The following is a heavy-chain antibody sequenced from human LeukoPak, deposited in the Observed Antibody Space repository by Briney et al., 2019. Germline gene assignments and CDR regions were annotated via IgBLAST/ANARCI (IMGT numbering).Heavy chain of an antibody. V-gene: IGHV1-46*01. J-gene: IGHJ4*02. D-gene: IGHD4-17*01. CDR2: INPSGGST. CDR3: ARAVTTATTTPGY. CDR1: GYTFTSYY. Sequence: EASVKVSCKASGYTFTSYYMRWVRQAPGQGLEWMGIINPSGGSTSYAQKFQGRVTMTRDMSTSTVYMELSSLRSEDTAVYYCARAVTTATTTPGYWGQGTLVTVSS.